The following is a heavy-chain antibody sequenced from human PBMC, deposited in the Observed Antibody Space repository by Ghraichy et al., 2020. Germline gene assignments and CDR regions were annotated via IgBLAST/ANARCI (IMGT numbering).Heavy chain of an antibody. CDR2: ISGSAIST. Sequence: GGSLRLSCAASGFTFRSYGMSWVRQTPGKGLEWVSVISGSAISTHYADSVKGRFTISRDNSKNTLYLQMNSLRADDTAVYYCAKGPGGGGSYSLGEYFQHWGRGTLVTVSS. J-gene: IGHJ1*01. D-gene: IGHD1-26*01. V-gene: IGHV3-23*01. CDR3: AKGPGGGGSYSLGEYFQH. CDR1: GFTFRSYG.